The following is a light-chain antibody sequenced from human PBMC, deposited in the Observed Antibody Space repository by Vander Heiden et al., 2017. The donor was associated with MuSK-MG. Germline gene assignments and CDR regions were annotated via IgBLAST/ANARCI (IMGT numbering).Light chain of an antibody. CDR1: QTISSY. Sequence: DIQMTQSPSSLSASVGDRVTITCRASQTISSYLHWYQQKPGKAPNLLISAASSLQSGVPSRFNGNGSGTDFTLTISRLQPEDFATYYCQQSDRTPFTFGQGTKLXIK. CDR2: AAS. V-gene: IGKV1-39*01. J-gene: IGKJ2*01. CDR3: QQSDRTPFT.